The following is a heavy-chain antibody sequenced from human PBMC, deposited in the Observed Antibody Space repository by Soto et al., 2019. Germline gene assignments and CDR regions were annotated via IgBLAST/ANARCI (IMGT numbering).Heavy chain of an antibody. J-gene: IGHJ4*02. CDR3: ARRSYGYSDFDY. D-gene: IGHD5-18*01. Sequence: LSLTCTVSGGSISSYYWSWIRQPPGKGLEWIGYIYYSGSTNYNPSLKSRVTISVDTSKNQFSLKLSSVTAADTAVYYCARRSYGYSDFDYWGQGTLVTVSS. CDR1: GGSISSYY. CDR2: IYYSGST. V-gene: IGHV4-59*08.